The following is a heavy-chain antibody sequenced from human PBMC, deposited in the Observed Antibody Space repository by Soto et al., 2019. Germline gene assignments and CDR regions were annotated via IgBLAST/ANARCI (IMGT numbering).Heavy chain of an antibody. J-gene: IGHJ6*03. CDR1: GFAFSSYA. Sequence: EVQLLESGGDLVQPGGSLRLSCAASGFAFSSYAMTWVRQAPGKGLERVSAITPSGDTTYYADSVKGRFTISRDNSRNTLNLQMNSLRAEDTGVYYCARGATYDSRIRQYYMDVWGRGTTVTVSS. CDR3: ARGATYDSRIRQYYMDV. CDR2: ITPSGDTT. D-gene: IGHD3-10*01. V-gene: IGHV3-23*01.